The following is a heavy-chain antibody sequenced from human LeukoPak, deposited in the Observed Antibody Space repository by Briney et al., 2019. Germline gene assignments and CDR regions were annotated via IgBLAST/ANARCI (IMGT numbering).Heavy chain of an antibody. J-gene: IGHJ4*02. CDR1: GFSFSNFW. CDR3: ARGDDFSGDH. Sequence: QPGGSLRLSCATSGFSFSNFWMSWVRQAPGRGLQWVANIHPEGNEKYHVESVKGRFTISRDNARNLVFLQMNGLRVEDMAVYYCARGDDFSGDHWGQGTLVTVSS. CDR2: IHPEGNEK. V-gene: IGHV3-7*04. D-gene: IGHD1-1*01.